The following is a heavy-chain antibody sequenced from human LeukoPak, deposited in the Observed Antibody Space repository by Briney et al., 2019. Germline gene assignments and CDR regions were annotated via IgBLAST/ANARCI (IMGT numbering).Heavy chain of an antibody. Sequence: PGGSLRLSCAASGFTFSSCWMNWVRQAPGKGLEWVANIKQDGTEKYFVDSVKGRLTISRDNAKNSLYLQMNSLRAEDTAVYYCAKMLRSSGWLLDYWGQGILVTVSS. CDR3: AKMLRSSGWLLDY. V-gene: IGHV3-7*01. CDR1: GFTFSSCW. D-gene: IGHD6-19*01. CDR2: IKQDGTEK. J-gene: IGHJ4*02.